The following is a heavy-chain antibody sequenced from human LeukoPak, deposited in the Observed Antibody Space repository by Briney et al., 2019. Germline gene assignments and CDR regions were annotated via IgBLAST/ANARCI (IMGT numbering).Heavy chain of an antibody. CDR3: AKDDGWLYYNH. Sequence: GGSLRLSCAASGFTFDDYGMSWVRQAPGKGLEWVSGISPGGEIPYYADSVKGRFTISRDNSKDTVSLQMHSLRAEDTATYYCAKDDGWLYYNHWGQGTLVTVSS. CDR1: GFTFDDYG. D-gene: IGHD3-22*01. J-gene: IGHJ4*02. V-gene: IGHV3-23*01. CDR2: ISPGGEIP.